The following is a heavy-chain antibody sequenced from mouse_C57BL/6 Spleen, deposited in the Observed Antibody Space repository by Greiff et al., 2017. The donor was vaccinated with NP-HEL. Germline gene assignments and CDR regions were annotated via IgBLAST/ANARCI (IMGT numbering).Heavy chain of an antibody. V-gene: IGHV5-4*01. CDR3: ARDRDGSSYGAWFAY. Sequence: EVKLMESGGGLVKPGGSLKLSCAASGFTFSSYAMSWVRQTPEKRLEWVATISDGGSYTYYPDNVKGRFTISRDNAKNNLYLQMSHLKSEDTAMYYCARDRDGSSYGAWFAYWGQGTLVTVSA. J-gene: IGHJ3*01. CDR2: ISDGGSYT. CDR1: GFTFSSYA. D-gene: IGHD1-1*01.